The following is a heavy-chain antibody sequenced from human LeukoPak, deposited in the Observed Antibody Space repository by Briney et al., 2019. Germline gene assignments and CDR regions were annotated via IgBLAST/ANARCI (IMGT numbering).Heavy chain of an antibody. CDR2: ISGSGGST. D-gene: IGHD6-13*01. J-gene: IGHJ3*02. Sequence: PGGSLRLSCAASGFTFSSYAMSWVRQAPGKGLEWVSAISGSGGSTYYADSVKGRFTISRDNSKNTLYLQMNSLRAEDTAVYYCAKTVWQQLVVGAFDIWGQGTMVTVPS. CDR3: AKTVWQQLVVGAFDI. V-gene: IGHV3-23*01. CDR1: GFTFSSYA.